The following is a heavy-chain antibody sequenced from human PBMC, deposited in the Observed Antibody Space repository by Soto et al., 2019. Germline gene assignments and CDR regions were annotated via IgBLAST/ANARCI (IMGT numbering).Heavy chain of an antibody. D-gene: IGHD6-19*01. CDR3: AKIAVAGRLRERFDY. J-gene: IGHJ4*02. CDR2: ITYDGTKT. Sequence: GGSLRLSCIGSGFTFGVYGFHWVRQAPGKGLEWLAIITYDGTKTDYADSVKGRFTISRDNSKNTLYLQMNSLRAEDTAVYYCAKIAVAGRLRERFDYWGQGTLVTVSS. V-gene: IGHV3-30*18. CDR1: GFTFGVYG.